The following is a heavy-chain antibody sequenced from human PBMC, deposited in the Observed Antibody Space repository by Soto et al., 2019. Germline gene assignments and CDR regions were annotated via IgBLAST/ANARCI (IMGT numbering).Heavy chain of an antibody. CDR3: AKSPGMYYYDSSGYYHYDY. V-gene: IGHV3-23*01. CDR2: ISGSGVST. Sequence: GGSLSLSCAASGFTFSSNAMSWVRRAPGKGLEWVSAISGSGVSTYYADSVKGRFTISRDNSKNTLYLQMNSLRAEDTAVYYCAKSPGMYYYDSSGYYHYDYWGQGTLVTVSS. CDR1: GFTFSSNA. J-gene: IGHJ4*02. D-gene: IGHD3-22*01.